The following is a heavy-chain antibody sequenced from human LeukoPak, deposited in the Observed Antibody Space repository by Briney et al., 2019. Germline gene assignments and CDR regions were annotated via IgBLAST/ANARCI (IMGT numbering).Heavy chain of an antibody. D-gene: IGHD2-15*01. Sequence: SETLSLTCTVSGGSISSSSYYWGWIRQPPGKGLEWIGSIYYSGSTYYNPSLKSRGTISVDTSKNQFSLKLSSVTAADTAVYYCARRGRYCSGGSCYFDYYGMDVWGQGTTVTVSS. CDR3: ARRGRYCSGGSCYFDYYGMDV. J-gene: IGHJ6*02. V-gene: IGHV4-39*01. CDR2: IYYSGST. CDR1: GGSISSSSYY.